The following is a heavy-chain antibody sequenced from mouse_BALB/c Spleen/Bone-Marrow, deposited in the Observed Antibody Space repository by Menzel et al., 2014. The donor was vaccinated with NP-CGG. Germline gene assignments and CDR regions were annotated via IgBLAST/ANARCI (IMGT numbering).Heavy chain of an antibody. CDR1: GFTLSTYG. Sequence: VQLQQSGGDLVKPGGSLKLSCAASGFTLSTYGMSWVRQTPDKRLEWVAAISNGGIYTYYPDTVKGRFTISRDNAKNTLYLQMSSLKSEDTAMYYCVRPYDYGTWFAYWGQGTLVTVSA. J-gene: IGHJ3*01. CDR2: ISNGGIYT. CDR3: VRPYDYGTWFAY. D-gene: IGHD2-4*01. V-gene: IGHV5-6*01.